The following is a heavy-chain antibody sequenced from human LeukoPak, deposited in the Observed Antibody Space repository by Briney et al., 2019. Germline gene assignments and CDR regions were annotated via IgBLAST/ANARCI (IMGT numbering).Heavy chain of an antibody. CDR3: ARAQGDFWSGYWIGNWFDP. D-gene: IGHD3-3*01. J-gene: IGHJ5*02. V-gene: IGHV1-18*01. Sequence: ASVKVSCKASGYTFTSYGISWVRPAPGQGLEWMGWISAYNGNTNYAQKLQGRVTMTTDTSTSTAYMELRSLRSDDTAVYYCARAQGDFWSGYWIGNWFDPWGQGTLVTVSS. CDR2: ISAYNGNT. CDR1: GYTFTSYG.